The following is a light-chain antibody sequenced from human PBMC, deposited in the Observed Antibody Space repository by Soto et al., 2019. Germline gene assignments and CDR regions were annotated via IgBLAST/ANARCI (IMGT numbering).Light chain of an antibody. CDR2: KAS. CDR1: QSISSW. J-gene: IGKJ1*01. CDR3: HQYNYYST. Sequence: DIQITQSPSTLSSSVLERFTITCRASQSISSWLAWYQQKPGEAPKLLIYKASTLENGVPSRFSGSGSGTEFTLTISSLQPDDFATYFRHQYNYYSTFGQGTKVDI. V-gene: IGKV1-5*03.